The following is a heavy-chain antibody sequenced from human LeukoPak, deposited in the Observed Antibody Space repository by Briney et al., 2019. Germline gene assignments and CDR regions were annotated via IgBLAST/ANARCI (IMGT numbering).Heavy chain of an antibody. CDR2: INPNNGGT. Sequence: ASVKVSCKASGYTFTAYYMHWVRQAPGQGLEWMGWINPNNGGTKYAQNFQGRVTMTRDTSISTAYMELDRLRFDDTAVYYCARDSGEVPDYWGQGTLVTVSS. V-gene: IGHV1-2*02. CDR1: GYTFTAYY. CDR3: ARDSGEVPDY. J-gene: IGHJ4*02. D-gene: IGHD3-10*01.